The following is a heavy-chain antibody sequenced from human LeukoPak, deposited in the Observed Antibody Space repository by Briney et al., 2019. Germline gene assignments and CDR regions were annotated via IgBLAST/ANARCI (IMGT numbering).Heavy chain of an antibody. CDR3: ARGNRLYSSGWYRNVYYFDY. J-gene: IGHJ4*02. CDR1: GGSISSSSYY. D-gene: IGHD6-19*01. CDR2: IYYSGST. V-gene: IGHV4-39*01. Sequence: SETLSLTCTVSGGSISSSSYYWGWIRQPPGKGLEWIGSIYYSGSTYYNPSLKSRVTISVDTSKNQFSLKLSSVTAADTAVYYCARGNRLYSSGWYRNVYYFDYWGQGTLVTVSS.